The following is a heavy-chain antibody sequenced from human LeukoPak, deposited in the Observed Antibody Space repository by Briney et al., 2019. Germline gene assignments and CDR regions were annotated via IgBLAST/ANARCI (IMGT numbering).Heavy chain of an antibody. D-gene: IGHD6-19*01. CDR3: AKEPYSSAYYFDY. CDR1: GFTFSSYG. Sequence: GRSLRLSCAASGFTFSSYGMHWVRQAPGKGLEWAAVISYDGSNKYYADSVKGRFTISRDNSKNTLYLQMNSLRAEDTAVYYCAKEPYSSAYYFDYWGQGTLVTVSS. V-gene: IGHV3-30*18. CDR2: ISYDGSNK. J-gene: IGHJ4*02.